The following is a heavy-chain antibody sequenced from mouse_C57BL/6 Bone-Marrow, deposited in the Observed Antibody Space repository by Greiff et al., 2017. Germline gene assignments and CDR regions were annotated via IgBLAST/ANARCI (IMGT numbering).Heavy chain of an antibody. V-gene: IGHV5-12*01. Sequence: EVKLQESGGGLVQPGGSLKLSCAASGFTFSDYYMYLVRQTPEKRLEWVAYISNGGGSTYYPDTVKGRFTISRDNAKNTLYLQMSRLKSEDTAMYYCARQGWLLYAMDYWGQGTSVTVSS. CDR2: ISNGGGST. CDR1: GFTFSDYY. CDR3: ARQGWLLYAMDY. D-gene: IGHD2-3*01. J-gene: IGHJ4*01.